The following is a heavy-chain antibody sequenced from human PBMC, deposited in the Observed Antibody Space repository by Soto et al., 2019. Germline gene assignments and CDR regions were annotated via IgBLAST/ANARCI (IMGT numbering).Heavy chain of an antibody. Sequence: PGGSLRLSCAASGFTFSSYEMNWVRQAPGKGLEWVSYISSSGSTIYYADSVKGRFTISRDNAKNSLYLQMNSLRAEDTAVYYCAREGSSGFYHYGMDVWGQGTTVTVSS. CDR2: ISSSGSTI. CDR3: AREGSSGFYHYGMDV. J-gene: IGHJ6*02. CDR1: GFTFSSYE. D-gene: IGHD6-25*01. V-gene: IGHV3-48*03.